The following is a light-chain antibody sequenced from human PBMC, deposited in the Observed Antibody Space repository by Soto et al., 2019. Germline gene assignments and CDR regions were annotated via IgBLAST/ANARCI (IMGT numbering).Light chain of an antibody. V-gene: IGKV3-20*01. CDR2: GAS. Sequence: EIVLTQSPGTLSLSPGERATLSCRASQSVTSNSLAWYQQKPGQAPRLLISGASRRATGIPDRFSGSGSGTDFILTISRLGPEDSAVYYCQQYGGSPPVTFGGGTKVEIK. CDR1: QSVTSNS. CDR3: QQYGGSPPVT. J-gene: IGKJ4*01.